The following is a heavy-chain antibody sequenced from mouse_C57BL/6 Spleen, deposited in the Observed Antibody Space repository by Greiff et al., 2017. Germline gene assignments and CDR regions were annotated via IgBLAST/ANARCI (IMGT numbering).Heavy chain of an antibody. D-gene: IGHD3-2*02. V-gene: IGHV1-52*01. J-gene: IGHJ2*01. CDR1: GYTFTSYW. CDR2: IDPSDSET. Sequence: VQLQQSGAELVRPGSSVKLSCKASGYTFTSYWMHWVKQRPIQGLEWIGNIDPSDSETHYNQKFKDKATLTVDKSSSTAYMQLSSLTSEDSAVYYCASSSGYYFDYWGQGTTLTVSS. CDR3: ASSSGYYFDY.